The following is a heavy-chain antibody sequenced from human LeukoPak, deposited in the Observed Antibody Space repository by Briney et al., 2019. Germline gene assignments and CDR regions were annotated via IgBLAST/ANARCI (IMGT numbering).Heavy chain of an antibody. V-gene: IGHV1-69*06. CDR2: IIPIFGTA. D-gene: IGHD3-9*01. CDR3: AREGTYYDILGPFDP. CDR1: GGTFSSYA. J-gene: IGHJ5*02. Sequence: ASVKVSCKASGGTFSSYAISWVRQAPGQGLEWMGGIIPIFGTANYAQKFQGRVTITVDKSTSTAYMELSSLRSEDTAVYYCAREGTYYDILGPFDPWGQGTLVTVSS.